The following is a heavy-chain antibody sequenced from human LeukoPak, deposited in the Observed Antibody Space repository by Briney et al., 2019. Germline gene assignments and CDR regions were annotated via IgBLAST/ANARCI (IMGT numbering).Heavy chain of an antibody. CDR3: ARPKYSGSYSDFFDY. CDR1: GGSFSGYY. Sequence: SETLSLTCAVYGGSFSGYYWSWIRQPPGKGLEWIGEINHSGSTNYNPSLRSRVTISVDTSKNQFSLQMTSVTAADTAVYYCARPKYSGSYSDFFDYWGQGTLVTVSS. D-gene: IGHD1-26*01. CDR2: INHSGST. J-gene: IGHJ4*02. V-gene: IGHV4-34*01.